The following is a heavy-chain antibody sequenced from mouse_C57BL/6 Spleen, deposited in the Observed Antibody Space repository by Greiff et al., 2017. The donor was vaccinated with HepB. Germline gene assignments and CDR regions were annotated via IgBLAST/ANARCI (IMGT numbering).Heavy chain of an antibody. V-gene: IGHV1-47*01. Sequence: VKLMESGAELVKPGASVKISCKASGYTFTTYPIEWMKQNHGKSLEWIGNFHPYNDDTKYNEKFKGKATLTVEKSSSTVYLELSRLTSDDSAVYYCARGTELGRFAYWGQGTLVTVSA. CDR3: ARGTELGRFAY. J-gene: IGHJ3*01. D-gene: IGHD4-1*01. CDR2: FHPYNDDT. CDR1: GYTFTTYP.